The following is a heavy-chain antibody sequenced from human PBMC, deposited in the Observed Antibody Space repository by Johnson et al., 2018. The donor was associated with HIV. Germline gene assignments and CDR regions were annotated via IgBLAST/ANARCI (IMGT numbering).Heavy chain of an antibody. D-gene: IGHD1-14*01. CDR3: ATESYHLTAFDI. CDR1: AFTFSRYG. J-gene: IGHJ3*02. V-gene: IGHV3-30*03. CDR2: ISYDGSNK. Sequence: QVQLVESGGGVVQPGRSLRLSCAASAFTFSRYGMHWVRQAPGKGLEWVAVISYDGSNKYYADSVKGRFTISRDNSKNTLYLQMNSLRAEDTAVYYCATESYHLTAFDIWGQGTIVTVSS.